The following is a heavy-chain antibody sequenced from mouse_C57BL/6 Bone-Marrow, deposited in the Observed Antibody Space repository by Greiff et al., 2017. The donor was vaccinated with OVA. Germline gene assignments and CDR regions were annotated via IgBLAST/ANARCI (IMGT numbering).Heavy chain of an antibody. CDR2: ILPGRGST. D-gene: IGHD1-1*01. CDR3: ARWRYYGSSPLFFDY. CDR1: GYTFTGYW. Sequence: VQLQESGAELMKPGASVKLSCKATGYTFTGYWIEWVKQRPGHGLEWIGEILPGRGSTNYNEKFKGKATFTADTSSNTAYMQHSSLTTEDSAIYYGARWRYYGSSPLFFDYWGQGTTLTVSS. J-gene: IGHJ2*01. V-gene: IGHV1-9*01.